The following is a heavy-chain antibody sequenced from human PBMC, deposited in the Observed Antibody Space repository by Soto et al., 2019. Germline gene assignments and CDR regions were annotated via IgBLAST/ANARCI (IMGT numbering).Heavy chain of an antibody. CDR3: ARDTYGDYAMIDP. J-gene: IGHJ5*02. V-gene: IGHV4-31*03. CDR2: IYYSGST. CDR1: GGSISSGGYY. D-gene: IGHD4-17*01. Sequence: PSETLSLTCTVSGGSISSGGYYWSWIRQHPGKGLEWIGYIYYSGSTYYNPSLKSRVTISVDTSKNQFSLKLSSVTAADTAVYYCARDTYGDYAMIDPWGQGTLVTVSS.